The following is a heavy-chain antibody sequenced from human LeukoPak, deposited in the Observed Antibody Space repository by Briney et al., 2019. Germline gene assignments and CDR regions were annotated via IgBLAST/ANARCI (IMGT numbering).Heavy chain of an antibody. V-gene: IGHV4-39*07. CDR3: AREPHYDYVWVFYPQKPAHEMYYFDY. J-gene: IGHJ4*02. D-gene: IGHD3-16*01. Sequence: PSETLSLTCTVSGGSISSSSYYGGWIRQPPGKVLEWIGSIYYSGSTYYNPSLKSRVTISVDTSKNQFSPKLSSVTAADTAVYYCAREPHYDYVWVFYPQKPAHEMYYFDYWGQGTLVTVSS. CDR1: GGSISSSSYY. CDR2: IYYSGST.